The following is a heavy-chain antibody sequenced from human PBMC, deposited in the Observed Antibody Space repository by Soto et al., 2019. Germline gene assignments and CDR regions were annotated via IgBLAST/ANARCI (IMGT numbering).Heavy chain of an antibody. V-gene: IGHV5-51*03. CDR3: ARSYVFTDPIDN. D-gene: IGHD3-16*01. CDR2: IYPGDSST. CDR1: GCRFTTYW. Sequence: PGESLKISYKASGCRFTTYWIAWVRQMPGKGLEWMGIIYPGDSSTRFSPSFQGQVTISADKSISTAYLQWSSLKASDTAMYYCARSYVFTDPIDNWGLGTLVTVSS. J-gene: IGHJ4*02.